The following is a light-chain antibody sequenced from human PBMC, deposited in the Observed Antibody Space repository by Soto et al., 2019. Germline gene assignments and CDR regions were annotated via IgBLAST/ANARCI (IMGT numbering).Light chain of an antibody. CDR1: SSDVGSYNL. CDR3: CSYAGSSPWV. CDR2: EGS. J-gene: IGLJ3*02. Sequence: QSVLTQPASVSGSPGQSITISCTGTSSDVGSYNLVSWYQQHPGKAPKLMIYEGSKRPSVVSNRFSGSKSGNTASLTISGLQAEDEADYYCCSYAGSSPWVFGGGTKLTVL. V-gene: IGLV2-23*01.